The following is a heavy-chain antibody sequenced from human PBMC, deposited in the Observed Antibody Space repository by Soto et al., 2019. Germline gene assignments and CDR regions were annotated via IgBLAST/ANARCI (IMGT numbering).Heavy chain of an antibody. V-gene: IGHV4-30-4*01. CDR3: VRVRWKTPLGPTVSYFDY. CDR1: GGSISSGDYY. CDR2: IYYSGST. Sequence: QVQLQESGPGLVKPSQTLSLTCTVSGGSISSGDYYWSWIRQPPGKGLEWIGYIYYSGSTYYNPSLKSRVTISVDTSKNQFSLKLSSVTAADTAVYYCVRVRWKTPLGPTVSYFDYWGQGTLVTVSS. J-gene: IGHJ4*02. D-gene: IGHD4-17*01.